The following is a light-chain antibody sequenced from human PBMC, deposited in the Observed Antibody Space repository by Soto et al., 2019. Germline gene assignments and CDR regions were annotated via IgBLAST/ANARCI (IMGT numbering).Light chain of an antibody. V-gene: IGKV1-12*01. J-gene: IGKJ1*01. Sequence: DIQMTQSPSSVSASVGDRVTITCRASQGISSWLAWYQQKPGRAPKLLIYVISTLQSGVPSRFSGSGSGTVFTLTISSLQPEDFAIYYCQQYNNWPPWTFGQGTKVDIK. CDR3: QQYNNWPPWT. CDR1: QGISSW. CDR2: VIS.